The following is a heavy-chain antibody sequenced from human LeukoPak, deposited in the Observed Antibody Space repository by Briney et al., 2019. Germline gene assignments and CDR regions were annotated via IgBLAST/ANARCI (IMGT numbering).Heavy chain of an antibody. Sequence: GGSLRLSCEASGFTFSNYAMSWVRQAPGKGLEWVSGISGSGGNIHYADSVKGRFAISSDTSKNTLYLQMKSLRAEDTAVYYCAKDGPAVAGLYWYFDVWGRGTLVTVSS. CDR3: AKDGPAVAGLYWYFDV. CDR2: ISGSGGNI. V-gene: IGHV3-23*01. D-gene: IGHD6-13*01. J-gene: IGHJ2*01. CDR1: GFTFSNYA.